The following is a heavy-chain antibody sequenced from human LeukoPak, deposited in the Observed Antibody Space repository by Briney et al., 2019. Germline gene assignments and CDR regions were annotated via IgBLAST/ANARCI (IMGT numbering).Heavy chain of an antibody. CDR1: GGSISSGGYY. V-gene: IGHV4-31*03. J-gene: IGHJ4*03. D-gene: IGHD4-17*01. CDR2: IYYSGST. Sequence: PSETLSLTCTVSGGSISSGGYYWSWIRQHPGKGLEWIGYIYYSGSTYYNPSLKSRVTISMDTSKNQFSLKLSSVAAADTAVYYCARVADGDSPYFDYWGQGTTVTVSS. CDR3: ARVADGDSPYFDY.